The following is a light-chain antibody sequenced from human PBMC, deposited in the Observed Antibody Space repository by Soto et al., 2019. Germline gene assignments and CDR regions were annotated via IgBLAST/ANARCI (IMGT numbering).Light chain of an antibody. J-gene: IGKJ4*01. CDR1: REISSS. CDR2: RAP. CDR3: LQLNNYPLT. V-gene: IGKV1-12*01. Sequence: DIQMTQSPSSVSASVGDRVTITCRASREISSSLAWYQQTPGKAPKLLIRRAPSLNRGVPSRFSGGGAGTEFTLTISSLQPEDFATYYCLQLNNYPLTFGGGTKVDIK.